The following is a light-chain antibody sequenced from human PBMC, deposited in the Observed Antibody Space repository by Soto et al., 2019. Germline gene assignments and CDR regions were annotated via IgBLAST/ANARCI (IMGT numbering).Light chain of an antibody. Sequence: QSVLTQPPSASGTPGQRGTISCSGSSSKIGSNTVNWYQQLPGTAPKLVIYSNNQRPSGVPDRFSGSKSGTSASLAISGLQSEDEADYYCVAWDDSLNGYVVFGGGTKVTVL. CDR1: SSKIGSNT. CDR2: SNN. V-gene: IGLV1-44*01. J-gene: IGLJ2*01. CDR3: VAWDDSLNGYVV.